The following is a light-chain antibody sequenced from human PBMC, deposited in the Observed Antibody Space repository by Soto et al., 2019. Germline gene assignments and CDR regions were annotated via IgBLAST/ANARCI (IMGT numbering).Light chain of an antibody. J-gene: IGLJ1*01. CDR3: SSYTSSSTLYV. Sequence: QSALTQPASVSGSPGQSITISCTGTSSDVGGYNYVSWYQQHPGKAPKLMIYEVSNRPSGVSNRFSGSKSGNTASLNISGLQAEDEADCYCSSYTSSSTLYVFGTGTKVTVL. CDR2: EVS. CDR1: SSDVGGYNY. V-gene: IGLV2-14*01.